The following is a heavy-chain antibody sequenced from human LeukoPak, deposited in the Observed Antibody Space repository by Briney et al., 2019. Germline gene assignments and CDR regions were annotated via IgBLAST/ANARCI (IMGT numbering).Heavy chain of an antibody. Sequence: GASVKVSCKASGYTFSDDYMHWVRQAPGQGLAWMGWINPNTGGTDYAQKFQGRVTMTINKSINTVYMELNRLRSDDTAVYYCARETAALVYSWGQGTLVTVSS. V-gene: IGHV1-2*02. J-gene: IGHJ4*02. CDR3: ARETAALVYS. D-gene: IGHD5-18*01. CDR1: GYTFSDDY. CDR2: INPNTGGT.